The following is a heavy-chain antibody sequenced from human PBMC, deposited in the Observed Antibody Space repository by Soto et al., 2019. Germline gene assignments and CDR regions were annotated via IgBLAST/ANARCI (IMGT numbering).Heavy chain of an antibody. CDR3: ATMGTPATGLYFFDY. J-gene: IGHJ4*02. CDR2: ISYSGST. CDR1: GGSISSGNYY. V-gene: IGHV4-30-4*01. D-gene: IGHD2-15*01. Sequence: QVQLQESGPGLVKPSQTLSLTSTVSGGSISSGNYYWSWILQPPGKGLEWIGFISYSGSTYYRTSLKSRVNISVDTSKSQFSLNLSFVTAADTAVYYCATMGTPATGLYFFDYWGQGSLVTVSS.